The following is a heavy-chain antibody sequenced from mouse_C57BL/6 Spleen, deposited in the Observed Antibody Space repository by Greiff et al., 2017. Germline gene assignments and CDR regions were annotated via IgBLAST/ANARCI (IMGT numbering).Heavy chain of an antibody. D-gene: IGHD1-1*01. CDR2: ISSGGDYL. J-gene: IGHJ3*01. CDR3: TRDWITTVVARGFAY. V-gene: IGHV5-9-1*02. CDR1: GFTFSSYA. Sequence: EVMLVESGEGLVKPGGSLKLSCAASGFTFSSYAMSWVRQTPEKRLEWVAYISSGGDYLYYADTVKGRFTISRDNARNTLYLQMSSLKSEDTAMYYCTRDWITTVVARGFAYWGQGTLVTVSA.